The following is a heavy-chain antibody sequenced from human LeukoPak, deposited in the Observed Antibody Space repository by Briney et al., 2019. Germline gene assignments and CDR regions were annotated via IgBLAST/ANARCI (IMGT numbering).Heavy chain of an antibody. CDR3: ARIRDGYNDAYDI. Sequence: ASVKVSCKASGYTFTKYYIHWVRQAPGQRPEWMGLINPGGDNTNYAQNFQGRVTMTSDTSTSTVYMELSSLRSEDTAIYSCARIRDGYNDAYDIWGQGTVVTVPS. V-gene: IGHV1-46*01. J-gene: IGHJ3*02. CDR1: GYTFTKYY. D-gene: IGHD5-24*01. CDR2: INPGGDNT.